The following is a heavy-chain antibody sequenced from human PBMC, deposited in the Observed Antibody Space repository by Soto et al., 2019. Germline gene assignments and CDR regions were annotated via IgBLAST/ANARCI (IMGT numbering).Heavy chain of an antibody. CDR2: IYTSGST. CDR1: GGSISSYY. J-gene: IGHJ6*02. V-gene: IGHV4-4*07. Sequence: SETLSLTCTVSGGSISSYYWSWIRQPAGKGLEWIGRIYTSGSTNYNPSLKSRVTMSVDTSKNQFSLKLSSVTAADTAVYYCARDPVVKAYYYYGMDVWGQGTTVTVSS. D-gene: IGHD3-22*01. CDR3: ARDPVVKAYYYYGMDV.